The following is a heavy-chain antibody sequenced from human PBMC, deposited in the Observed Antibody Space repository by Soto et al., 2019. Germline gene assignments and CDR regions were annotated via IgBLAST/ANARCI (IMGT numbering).Heavy chain of an antibody. CDR2: IYYSGST. CDR3: ARRLADDFWSGYYAVGNAFDI. CDR1: GGSXSRYY. V-gene: IGHV4-59*08. J-gene: IGHJ3*02. D-gene: IGHD3-3*01. Sequence: ADTLSLTCTVSGGSXSRYYWSWIRQPPGKGLEWIGYIYYSGSTNYNPSLKSRVTISVDTSKNQFSLKLSSVTAADTAVYYCARRLADDFWSGYYAVGNAFDIWGQGTMVTVSS.